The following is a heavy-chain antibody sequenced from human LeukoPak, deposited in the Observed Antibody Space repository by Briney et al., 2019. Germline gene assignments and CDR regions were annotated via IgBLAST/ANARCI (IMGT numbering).Heavy chain of an antibody. D-gene: IGHD6-13*01. J-gene: IGHJ4*02. CDR1: GFTFSSYA. CDR2: ISGSGGST. V-gene: IGHV3-23*01. CDR3: ARGLSGIAAAGKLFDY. Sequence: PGGSLRLSCAASGFTFSSYAMSWVRQAPGKGLEWVSAISGSGGSTYYADSVKGRFTISRDNAKNSLYLQMNSLRAEDTAVYYCARGLSGIAAAGKLFDYWGQGTLVTVSS.